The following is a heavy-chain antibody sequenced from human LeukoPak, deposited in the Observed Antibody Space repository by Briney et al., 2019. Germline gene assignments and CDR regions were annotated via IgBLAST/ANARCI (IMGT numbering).Heavy chain of an antibody. D-gene: IGHD2-2*01. CDR3: ARAEPGRRGFVVVPAPLDAFDI. J-gene: IGHJ3*02. Sequence: AASVKVSCKASGYTFTSYGISWVRQAPGQGLEWMGWISAYNGNTNYAQKFQGRVTITADESTSTAYMELSSLRSEDTAVYYCARAEPGRRGFVVVPAPLDAFDIWGQGTMVTVSS. CDR2: ISAYNGNT. CDR1: GYTFTSYG. V-gene: IGHV1-18*01.